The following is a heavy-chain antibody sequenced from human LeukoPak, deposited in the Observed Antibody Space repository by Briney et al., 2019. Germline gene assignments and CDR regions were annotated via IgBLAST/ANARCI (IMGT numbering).Heavy chain of an antibody. D-gene: IGHD4-23*01. J-gene: IGHJ4*02. CDR2: IYSGGST. V-gene: IGHV3-66*01. CDR1: GFTVSSNY. Sequence: GGSLRLSCAASGFTVSSNYMSWVRQAPGKGLEWVSVIYSGGSTYYADSVKGRFTISRDNSKNTLYLQMNSLRAEDTAVYYCARERNYGGAQFDYWGQGTLVTVSS. CDR3: ARERNYGGAQFDY.